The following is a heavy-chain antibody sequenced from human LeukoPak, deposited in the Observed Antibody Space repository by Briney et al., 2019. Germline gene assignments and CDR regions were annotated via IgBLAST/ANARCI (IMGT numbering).Heavy chain of an antibody. V-gene: IGHV4-61*01. CDR1: GGSISSSNYY. J-gene: IGHJ4*02. D-gene: IGHD3-10*01. CDR3: ARTITIRGLIFDY. Sequence: TSETLSLTCSVSGGSISSSNYYWSWIRQPPGKGLEWIGYIYYSGNTNYNPSLKSRVTISVDTSKNQFSLSLNSVTAADTAVYYCARTITIRGLIFDYWGQGTLVTVSS. CDR2: IYYSGNT.